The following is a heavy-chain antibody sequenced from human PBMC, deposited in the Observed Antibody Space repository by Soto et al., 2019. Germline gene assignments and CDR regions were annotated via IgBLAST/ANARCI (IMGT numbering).Heavy chain of an antibody. CDR2: IYSEGGST. CDR3: TRVPRCSAGNCDSRGAVDF. V-gene: IGHV3-74*01. Sequence: VQLVESGGGLVHPGGSLRLSCAASGFTFSNDWMHWVRQAPGKGLVWVSRIYSEGGSTAYADSVKGRFTISRDNAENTLVLQMNSLRAEDMAVYYCTRVPRCSAGNCDSRGAVDFWGHGTMVTVSS. D-gene: IGHD2-15*01. CDR1: GFTFSNDW. J-gene: IGHJ3*01.